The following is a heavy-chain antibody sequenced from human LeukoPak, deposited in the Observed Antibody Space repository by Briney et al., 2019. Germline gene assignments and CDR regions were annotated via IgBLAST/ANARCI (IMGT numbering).Heavy chain of an antibody. J-gene: IGHJ4*02. CDR3: ARGTGVAVAGNY. D-gene: IGHD6-19*01. CDR1: GGSITNYY. Sequence: SETLSLTCTVSGGSITNYYWTWIRQPPGKGLEWIGYIHYSGSTNYNPSLKSRVTISVDTSKNQFSLRLSSVTAADTAVYYCARGTGVAVAGNYWGQGTLVTVSS. CDR2: IHYSGST. V-gene: IGHV4-59*08.